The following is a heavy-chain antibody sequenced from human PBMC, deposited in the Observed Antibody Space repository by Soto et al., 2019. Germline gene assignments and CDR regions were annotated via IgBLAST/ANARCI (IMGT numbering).Heavy chain of an antibody. CDR3: AVRIATTGTGYYYGMDV. D-gene: IGHD6-13*01. CDR1: GGTFSSYA. J-gene: IGHJ6*02. Sequence: QVQLVQSGAEVKKPGSSVKVSCKASGGTFSSYAISWVRQAPGQGLEWMGGIIPIFGTPNYAQKFQGRVTXTXXESTSTAYMELSSLGSEDTAVYYCAVRIATTGTGYYYGMDVWGQGTTVTVSS. V-gene: IGHV1-69*05. CDR2: IIPIFGTP.